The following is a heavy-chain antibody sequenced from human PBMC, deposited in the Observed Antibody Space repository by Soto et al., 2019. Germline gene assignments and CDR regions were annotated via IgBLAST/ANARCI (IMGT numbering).Heavy chain of an antibody. J-gene: IGHJ4*02. CDR3: ATNYGSGSTRVDC. CDR2: IIPRLRMA. Sequence: QVQLVQSGAEVKKPGSSVKVSCTASGGTFRFYTINWVRQVPGQGLEWMGRIIPRLRMANFEQKFQGRVTMTADESTSTADLDLRSLKAEDTAVYYCATNYGSGSTRVDCWGQGTLVTVSS. D-gene: IGHD3-10*01. V-gene: IGHV1-69*02. CDR1: GGTFRFYT.